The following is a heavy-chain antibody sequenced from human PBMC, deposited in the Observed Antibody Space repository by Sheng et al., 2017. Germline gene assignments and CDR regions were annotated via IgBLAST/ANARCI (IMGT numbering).Heavy chain of an antibody. D-gene: IGHD6-13*01. CDR3: ARDQSVAAARRTRSPNWYFDL. CDR2: ISYDGSNK. J-gene: IGHJ2*01. V-gene: IGHV3-30*01. Sequence: QVQLVESGEAWSSLGGPLRLSCAASGFTFSSYAMHWVRQAPGKGLEWVAVISYDGSNKYYADSVKGRFTISRDNSKNTLYLQMNSLRAEDTAVYYCARDQSVAAARRTRSPNWYFDLWGRGTLVTVSS. CDR1: GFTFSSYA.